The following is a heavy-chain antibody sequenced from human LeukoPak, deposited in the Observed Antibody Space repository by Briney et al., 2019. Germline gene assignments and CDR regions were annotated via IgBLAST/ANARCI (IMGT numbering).Heavy chain of an antibody. J-gene: IGHJ6*02. D-gene: IGHD6-6*01. CDR1: GFTFSSYE. Sequence: GGSLRLSCAASGFTFSSYEMNWVRQAPGKGLEWVSYISSSGSTIYYADSVKGRFTISRDNAKNSLYLQMNSLRAEDTAVYYCARVDSSSPRSNGMDVWGQGTTVTVSS. CDR2: ISSSGSTI. V-gene: IGHV3-48*03. CDR3: ARVDSSSPRSNGMDV.